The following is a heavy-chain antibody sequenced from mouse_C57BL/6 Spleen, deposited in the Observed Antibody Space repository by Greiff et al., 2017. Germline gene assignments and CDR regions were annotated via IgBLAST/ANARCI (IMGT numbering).Heavy chain of an antibody. J-gene: IGHJ2*01. V-gene: IGHV1-63*01. CDR3: ARGGSNSLYYFDY. D-gene: IGHD2-5*01. CDR2: IYPGGGYT. Sequence: QVQLQQSGAELVRPGTSVKMSCKASGYTFTNYWIGWAKQRPGHGLEWIGDIYPGGGYTNYNEKFKGKATLTADKSSSTAYMQFSSLTSEDSAIYYCARGGSNSLYYFDYWGQGTTLTVSS. CDR1: GYTFTNYW.